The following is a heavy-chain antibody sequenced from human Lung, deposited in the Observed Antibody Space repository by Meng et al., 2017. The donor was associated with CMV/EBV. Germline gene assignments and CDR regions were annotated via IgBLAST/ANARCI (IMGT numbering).Heavy chain of an antibody. CDR2: IYYSGST. CDR3: ASVTGSSDSSGYYYYYGMDV. J-gene: IGHJ6*02. D-gene: IGHD3-22*01. V-gene: IGHV4-59*01. Sequence: SETLSLTCPVSGRSISRYYWSCIRQPPGEGLGWIGYIYYSGSTNYNPSLKSRVTISVDTSKNQFSLTLSSVTAADTAGYYCASVTGSSDSSGYYYYYGMDVWGQGTTVTVSS. CDR1: GRSISRYY.